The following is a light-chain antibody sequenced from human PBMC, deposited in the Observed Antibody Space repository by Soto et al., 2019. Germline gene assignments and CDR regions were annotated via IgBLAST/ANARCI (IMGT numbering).Light chain of an antibody. CDR1: SGHSSYA. CDR2: LNSDGSH. V-gene: IGLV4-69*01. J-gene: IGLJ3*02. Sequence: QSVLTQSPSASASLGASVKLTCTLSSGHSSYAIAWHQQQPETGPRYLMKLNSDGSHSKGDGIPDRFSCSSSGAERYLTIASRQSEDEADYYCQTWGTGIWVFGGGTKLTVL. CDR3: QTWGTGIWV.